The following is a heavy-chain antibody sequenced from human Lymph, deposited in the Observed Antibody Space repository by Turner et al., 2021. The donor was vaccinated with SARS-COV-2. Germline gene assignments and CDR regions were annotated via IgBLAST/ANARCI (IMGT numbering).Heavy chain of an antibody. V-gene: IGHV1-8*02. Sequence: QVQLVQSGAEVKKPGASVKVSCKAPGYTFTSYDINRVRQATGQGLEWMGWMNPNSGNTGYAQKCQGRVSMTRNTSMSSAYMELSSLRSEAAAVYYCARGRYSGGGMDVWGQGTTVTVSS. D-gene: IGHD1-26*01. CDR3: ARGRYSGGGMDV. CDR2: MNPNSGNT. J-gene: IGHJ6*02. CDR1: GYTFTSYD.